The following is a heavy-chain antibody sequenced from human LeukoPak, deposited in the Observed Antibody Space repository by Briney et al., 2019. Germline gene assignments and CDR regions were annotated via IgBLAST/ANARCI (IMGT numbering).Heavy chain of an antibody. CDR1: GGSFSGYY. V-gene: IGHV4-34*01. J-gene: IGHJ6*02. CDR3: ARGKGYCSSTSCYSPRYGMDV. Sequence: PSETLSLTCAVYGGSFSGYYWSWIRQPPGKGLEWIGEINHSGSTNYNPSLKSRVTISVDTSKNQFSLKLSSVTAADTAVYYCARGKGYCSSTSCYSPRYGMDVWGQGTTVTVSS. D-gene: IGHD2-2*01. CDR2: INHSGST.